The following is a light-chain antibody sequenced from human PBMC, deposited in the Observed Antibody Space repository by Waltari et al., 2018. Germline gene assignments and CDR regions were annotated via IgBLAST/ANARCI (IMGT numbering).Light chain of an antibody. CDR3: QQSYSTPWT. J-gene: IGKJ1*01. CDR1: QTINTY. Sequence: DIKMTQSPSSLSASLGDRVTITCRASQTINTYLNWYQQKPGKAPKLLIYAASSLQGGVPSRFSGSASGTDFTLTISSLQPEDFATYFCQQSYSTPWTFGRGTKVEIK. CDR2: AAS. V-gene: IGKV1-39*01.